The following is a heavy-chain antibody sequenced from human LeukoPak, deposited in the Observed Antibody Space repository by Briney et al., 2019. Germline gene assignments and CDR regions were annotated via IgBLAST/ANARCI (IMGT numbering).Heavy chain of an antibody. CDR3: TRSPYSSSWTFEY. CDR1: GFTFSGYW. J-gene: IGHJ4*02. Sequence: GGSLRLSCAASGFTFSGYWIHWVRQAPVKGLEWVSRVNSDGSRTGYADSVKGRFTISRDNAKNTLFLHMHSLRPEDTAVYYCTRSPYSSSWTFEYWGQGTLVSVPS. V-gene: IGHV3-74*01. CDR2: VNSDGSRT. D-gene: IGHD6-13*01.